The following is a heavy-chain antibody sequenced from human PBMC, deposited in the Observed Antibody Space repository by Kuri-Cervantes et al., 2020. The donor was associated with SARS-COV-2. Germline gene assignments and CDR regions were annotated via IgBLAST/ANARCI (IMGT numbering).Heavy chain of an antibody. CDR1: GFAFSGHW. CDR3: VRDGDHWNFDY. Sequence: GALKISGAASGFAFSGHWIHWVRQAPGKGLVWVSRINPDGSYTNNADSVKGRFTLSRDNAKNMLFLQMNSLRAEDTAVYYCVRDGDHWNFDYWGQGTLVTVSS. CDR2: INPDGSYT. J-gene: IGHJ4*01. V-gene: IGHV3-74*01. D-gene: IGHD1-1*01.